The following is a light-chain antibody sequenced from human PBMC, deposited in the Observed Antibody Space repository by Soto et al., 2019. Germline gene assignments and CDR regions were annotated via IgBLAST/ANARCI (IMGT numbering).Light chain of an antibody. CDR2: DVT. V-gene: IGLV2-14*03. CDR1: SSYVGGFNY. Sequence: QSVLTQPASVSGSPGQSITISCTGTSSYVGGFNYVSWYQQHPGKAPKLMIYDVTNRPSGVSYRFSGSKSGNTASLTISGIQAEDEADYYCNSYTSSSTYVFGTGTQLTVL. CDR3: NSYTSSSTYV. J-gene: IGLJ1*01.